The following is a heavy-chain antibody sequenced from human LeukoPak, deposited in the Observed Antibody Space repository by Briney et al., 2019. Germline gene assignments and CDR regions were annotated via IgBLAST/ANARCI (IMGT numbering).Heavy chain of an antibody. CDR3: ARSDVAPRYSYGPFDY. Sequence: GGSLRLSCAASGFTFSSYSMNWVRQAPGKGLEWVSSISSSSSYIYYADSVKGRFTISRDNAKNSLYLQMNSLRAEDTAVYYCARSDVAPRYSYGPFDYWGQGTLVTVSS. CDR2: ISSSSSYI. V-gene: IGHV3-21*01. CDR1: GFTFSSYS. D-gene: IGHD5-18*01. J-gene: IGHJ4*02.